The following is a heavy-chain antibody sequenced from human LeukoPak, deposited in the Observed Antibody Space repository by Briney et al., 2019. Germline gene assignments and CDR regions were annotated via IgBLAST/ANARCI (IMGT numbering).Heavy chain of an antibody. D-gene: IGHD5-18*01. V-gene: IGHV7-4-1*02. J-gene: IGHJ6*03. CDR2: INTNTGNP. CDR3: ARGRDTAPRDYYYMDV. CDR1: GYTFTSYA. Sequence: ASVKVSCKASGYTFTSYAMNWVRQAPGQGLEWMGWINTNTGNPTYAQGFTGRFVFSLDTSVSTAYLQISSLKAEDTAVYYCARGRDTAPRDYYYMDVWGKGTTVIVSS.